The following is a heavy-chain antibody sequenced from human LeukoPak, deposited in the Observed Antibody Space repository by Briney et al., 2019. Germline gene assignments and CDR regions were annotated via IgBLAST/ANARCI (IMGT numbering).Heavy chain of an antibody. CDR3: AGRFDS. CDR2: IGPGGDI. Sequence: GGSLRLSCAASGFSFTAYSMNWVRQAPGRGLEWISYIGPGGDIYYADSVTGRFTVSRDTAKNSLYLQMNGLRVEDTAVYYRAGRFDSWGQGTLVTVSS. CDR1: GFSFTAYS. J-gene: IGHJ4*02. V-gene: IGHV3-48*01.